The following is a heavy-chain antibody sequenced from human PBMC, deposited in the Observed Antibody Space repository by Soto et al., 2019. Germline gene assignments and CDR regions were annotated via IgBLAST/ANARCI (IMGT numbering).Heavy chain of an antibody. V-gene: IGHV1-2*02. J-gene: IGHJ4*02. CDR1: GYTFTGYY. Sequence: SVKVSCKASGYTFTGYYMHWGRQAPVQGLEWMGWINPNSGGTKSAQKFQGRVTMTRDTSISTAYMELSRLRSDDTAVYYCARRKGDYYDSSGYHYYFDYWGQGTLVTVS. CDR3: ARRKGDYYDSSGYHYYFDY. D-gene: IGHD3-22*01. CDR2: INPNSGGT.